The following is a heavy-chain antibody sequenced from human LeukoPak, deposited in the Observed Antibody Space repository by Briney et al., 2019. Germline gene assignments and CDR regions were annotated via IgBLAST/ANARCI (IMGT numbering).Heavy chain of an antibody. Sequence: ASVTVSCKASGYTFTSYAMHWVRQAPGQRLEWMGWINAGNGNTKYSQKFQGRVTITRDTSASTAYMELSSLRSEDTAVYYCARGRLDVLLWFGDAFDIWGQGTMVTVSS. CDR2: INAGNGNT. CDR1: GYTFTSYA. J-gene: IGHJ3*02. V-gene: IGHV1-3*01. D-gene: IGHD3-10*01. CDR3: ARGRLDVLLWFGDAFDI.